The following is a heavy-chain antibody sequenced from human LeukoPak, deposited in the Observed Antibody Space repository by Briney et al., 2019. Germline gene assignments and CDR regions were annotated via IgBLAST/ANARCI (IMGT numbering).Heavy chain of an antibody. CDR3: ARGGAYYYGSGSYFSNWFDP. J-gene: IGHJ5*02. CDR2: INPNSGGT. D-gene: IGHD3-10*01. V-gene: IGHV1-2*02. CDR1: GGTFSSYA. Sequence: ASVKVSCKASGGTFSSYAISWVRQAPGQGLEWMGWINPNSGGTNYAQKFQGRVTMTRDTSISTAYMELSRLRSDDTAVYYCARGGAYYYGSGSYFSNWFDPWGQGTLVTVSS.